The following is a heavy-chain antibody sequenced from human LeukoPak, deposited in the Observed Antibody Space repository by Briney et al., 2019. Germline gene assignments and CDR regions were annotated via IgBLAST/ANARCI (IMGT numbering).Heavy chain of an antibody. CDR1: GFTFSTYE. D-gene: IGHD3-16*01. Sequence: GGSLRLSCAASGFTFSTYELYWVGQAPGKGLEWISYISSGGTTIKYADSVRGRFTISRDDGRESLYLQMNSLRVEDTAIYYCGASRQYVGAFDIWGQGTLVSVSS. J-gene: IGHJ3*02. CDR3: GASRQYVGAFDI. CDR2: ISSGGTTI. V-gene: IGHV3-48*03.